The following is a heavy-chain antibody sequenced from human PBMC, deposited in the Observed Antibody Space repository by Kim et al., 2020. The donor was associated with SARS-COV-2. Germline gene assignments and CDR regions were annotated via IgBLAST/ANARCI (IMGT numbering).Heavy chain of an antibody. D-gene: IGHD1-26*01. CDR3: AMARVLGELLPGY. J-gene: IGHJ4*02. V-gene: IGHV3-9*01. Sequence: YAESVKGRFTIARDNAKHSLCLQMNSLRAEDTALYYCAMARVLGELLPGYWGQGTLVTVSS.